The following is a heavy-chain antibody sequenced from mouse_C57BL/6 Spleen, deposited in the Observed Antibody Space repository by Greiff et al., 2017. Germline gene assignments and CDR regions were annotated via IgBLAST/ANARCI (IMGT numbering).Heavy chain of an antibody. CDR1: GFTFSSYG. D-gene: IGHD4-1*01. V-gene: IGHV5-6*02. CDR2: ISSGGSYT. J-gene: IGHJ2*01. Sequence: DVKLVESGGDLVKPGGSLKLSCAASGFTFSSYGMSWVRQTPDKRLEWVATISSGGSYTYYPHSVKGRFTISRDNAKNTLYLQMSSLKSEDTAMYYCARLLTGRTYYFDYWGQGTTLTVSS. CDR3: ARLLTGRTYYFDY.